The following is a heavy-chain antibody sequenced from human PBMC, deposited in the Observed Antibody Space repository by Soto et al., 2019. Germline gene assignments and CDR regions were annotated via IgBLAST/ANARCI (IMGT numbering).Heavy chain of an antibody. CDR3: ARDPLSYGSGFDY. J-gene: IGHJ4*02. D-gene: IGHD3-10*01. V-gene: IGHV3-74*03. Sequence: EVQLVESGGGLVQPGGSLRLSCAASGFSFSNFWMHWVRQAPGTGLVWVSRINSDGSSTTYADSVKGRFTISRDNAKNTLYLEMDSLRADDAAVSYCARDPLSYGSGFDYWGQGTLVTVSS. CDR2: INSDGSST. CDR1: GFSFSNFW.